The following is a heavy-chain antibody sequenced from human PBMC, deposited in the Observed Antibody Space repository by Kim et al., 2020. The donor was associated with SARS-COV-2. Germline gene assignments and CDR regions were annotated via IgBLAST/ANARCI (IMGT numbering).Heavy chain of an antibody. J-gene: IGHJ3*02. D-gene: IGHD2-2*02. V-gene: IGHV3-30-3*01. CDR1: GFTFSSHA. CDR2: ISYDGSNK. Sequence: GGSLRLSCAASGFTFSSHAMHWVRQAPGKGLVWVAVISYDGSNKYYADYAEGRSTISRDNSKNTAYLQMSSLRAEDTAVYYCARDVCSSTICYINAFDI. CDR3: ARDVCSSTICYINAFDI.